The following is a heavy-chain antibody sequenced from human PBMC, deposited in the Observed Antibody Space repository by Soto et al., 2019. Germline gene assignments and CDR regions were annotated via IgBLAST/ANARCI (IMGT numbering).Heavy chain of an antibody. CDR3: SRGGVDVVATSGFDY. J-gene: IGHJ4*02. CDR2: INPILGIP. V-gene: IGHV1-69*10. CDR1: GATYSNSA. Sequence: QVQLVQSEAEVKKPGSSVKVSCKASGATYSNSAISWVRQAPGQGLEWMGGINPILGIPDYAHKFQGRVTITADESTNTVYMDLGSLRSEDTALYFCSRGGVDVVATSGFDYWGQGTLVTVSS. D-gene: IGHD5-12*01.